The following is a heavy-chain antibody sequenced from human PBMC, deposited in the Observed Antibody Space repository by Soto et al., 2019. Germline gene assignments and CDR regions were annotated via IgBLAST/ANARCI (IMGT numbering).Heavy chain of an antibody. Sequence: PGGSLRLSCTASGFTFGDYAMSWFRQAPGKGLEWVGFIRSKAYGGTTEYAASVKGRFTISRDDSKSIAYLQMNSLKTEDTAVYYCTRVTRITMVRGVSQLNYYYYYMDVWGKGTTVTVSS. CDR1: GFTFGDYA. D-gene: IGHD3-10*01. CDR2: IRSKAYGGTT. CDR3: TRVTRITMVRGVSQLNYYYYYMDV. V-gene: IGHV3-49*03. J-gene: IGHJ6*03.